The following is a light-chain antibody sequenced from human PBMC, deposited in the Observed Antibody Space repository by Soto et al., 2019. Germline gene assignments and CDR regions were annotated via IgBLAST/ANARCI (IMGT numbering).Light chain of an antibody. CDR3: QQYYTTVPA. Sequence: DIVMSQSPDSLAVSLGERATINCKSSQSLLFKSDNNNYLAWYQQKPGQPPQLLIYWASTRESGVPHRFSGSGSGTDFTLTISDLQAEDVAIYYCQQYYTTVPAFGGGTTVEI. J-gene: IGKJ4*01. CDR2: WAS. V-gene: IGKV4-1*01. CDR1: QSLLFKSDNNNY.